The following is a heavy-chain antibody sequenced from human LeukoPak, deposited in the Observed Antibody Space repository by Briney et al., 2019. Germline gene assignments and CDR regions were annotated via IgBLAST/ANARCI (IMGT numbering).Heavy chain of an antibody. CDR2: IYYSGST. V-gene: IGHV4-39*07. D-gene: IGHD3-9*01. Sequence: SETLSLTCTVSGGSISSSSYYWGWIRQPPGKGLEWIGSIYYSGSTYYNPSLKSRVTISVDTSKNQFSLKLSSVTAADTAVYYCARALTGYFYQFDYWGQGTLVTVSS. J-gene: IGHJ4*02. CDR1: GGSISSSSYY. CDR3: ARALTGYFYQFDY.